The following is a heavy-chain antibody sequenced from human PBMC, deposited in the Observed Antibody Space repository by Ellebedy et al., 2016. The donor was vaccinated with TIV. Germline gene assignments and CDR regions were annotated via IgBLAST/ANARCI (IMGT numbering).Heavy chain of an antibody. CDR2: ISTGGSTI. CDR3: ARDYYGSGSYYKIHKRLPYGMDV. Sequence: GGSLRLSCAASGFTFSSYAMSWIRQAPGKGLEWFSYISTGGSTIYYADSVKGRFTISRDNAKNSLYLQMNSLRAEDTAVYYCARDYYGSGSYYKIHKRLPYGMDVWGQGTTVTVSS. V-gene: IGHV3-11*01. J-gene: IGHJ6*02. D-gene: IGHD3-10*01. CDR1: GFTFSSYA.